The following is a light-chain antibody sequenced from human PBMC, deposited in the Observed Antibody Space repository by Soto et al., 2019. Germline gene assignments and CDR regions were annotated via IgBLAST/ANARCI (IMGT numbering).Light chain of an antibody. Sequence: DIVMTQTPDSLAVSLGERATINCKSSQSVLYSSNNKNCLAWYQQKPGQPPKLLIYWASTRESGVPDRFSGSGSGTDFTLTISSLQAEDVAVYYCQQYYSTPYTFGQGTKLEI. V-gene: IGKV4-1*01. CDR3: QQYYSTPYT. CDR2: WAS. CDR1: QSVLYSSNNKNC. J-gene: IGKJ2*01.